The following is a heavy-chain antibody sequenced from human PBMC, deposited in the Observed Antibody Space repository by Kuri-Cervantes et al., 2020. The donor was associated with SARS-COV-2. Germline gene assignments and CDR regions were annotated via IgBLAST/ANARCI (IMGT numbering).Heavy chain of an antibody. Sequence: LSLTCAASGFTFSSYAMHWVRQAPGKGLEWVAVISYDGSNKYYADSVKGRFTISRDNSKNTLYLQMNSLRAEDTAVYYCARGHSSSWYPFAHYCYYYMDVWGKGTTVTVSS. CDR2: ISYDGSNK. CDR1: GFTFSSYA. D-gene: IGHD6-13*01. J-gene: IGHJ6*03. V-gene: IGHV3-30*01. CDR3: ARGHSSSWYPFAHYCYYYMDV.